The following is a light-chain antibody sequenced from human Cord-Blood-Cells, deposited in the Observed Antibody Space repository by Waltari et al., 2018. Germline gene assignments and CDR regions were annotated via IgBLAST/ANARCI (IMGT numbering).Light chain of an antibody. CDR2: WAS. Sequence: DIVMTQSPDSLAVSLGERATINCKSSQSVLYSSNNKNYLAWYQQKPGQPPKLLIYWASTRESGVPDRVSGSGSGTDFTLTISSLQAEDVAVYYCQQYYSTLAFVQGTKVEIK. V-gene: IGKV4-1*01. J-gene: IGKJ1*01. CDR1: QSVLYSSNNKNY. CDR3: QQYYSTLA.